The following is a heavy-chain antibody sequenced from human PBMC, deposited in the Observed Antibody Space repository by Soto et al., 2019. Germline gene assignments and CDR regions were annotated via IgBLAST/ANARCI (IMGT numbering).Heavy chain of an antibody. CDR1: GGSISSSNFY. V-gene: IGHV4-39*01. D-gene: IGHD2-15*01. CDR3: AKDASCYSCGA. J-gene: IGHJ4*02. CDR2: IHYGGST. Sequence: QLQLQESGPGLVKPSETLSLTCAVSGGSISSSNFYWGWFRQPPGKGLEWIGSIHYGGSTYYSPSLRSRVTISVDTSKNQFSLNLSSVTAADTAVYYCAKDASCYSCGAWGQGALVTVSS.